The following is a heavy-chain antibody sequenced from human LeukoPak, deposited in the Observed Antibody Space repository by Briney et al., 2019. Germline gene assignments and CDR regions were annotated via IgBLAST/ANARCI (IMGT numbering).Heavy chain of an antibody. D-gene: IGHD3-3*02. Sequence: PSETLSLTCTVSGGSISGSSYYWGWIRQPPGKGLEWIGNIYHSGSTYNNPSLKSRVTISVDTSKNQFSLKLNSVTAADTAVYYCARVSFYYFYMDVWGKGTTVTVSS. J-gene: IGHJ6*03. CDR2: IYHSGST. CDR3: ARVSFYYFYMDV. V-gene: IGHV4-39*07. CDR1: GGSISGSSYY.